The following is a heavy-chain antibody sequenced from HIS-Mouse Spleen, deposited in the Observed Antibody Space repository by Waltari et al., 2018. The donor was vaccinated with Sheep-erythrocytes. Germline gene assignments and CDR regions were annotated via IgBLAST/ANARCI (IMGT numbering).Heavy chain of an antibody. D-gene: IGHD6-6*01. Sequence: QVQLQESGPGLVKPSETLSLTCTVSGYSISSGYYWGWIRQPPGKGLEWIGSIYHSGSTYYNPSLKSRVTISVDTSKNQFSLKLSSVTAADTAVYYCARDASSSSFDYWGQGTLVTVSS. CDR2: IYHSGST. J-gene: IGHJ4*02. V-gene: IGHV4-38-2*02. CDR3: ARDASSSSFDY. CDR1: GYSISSGYY.